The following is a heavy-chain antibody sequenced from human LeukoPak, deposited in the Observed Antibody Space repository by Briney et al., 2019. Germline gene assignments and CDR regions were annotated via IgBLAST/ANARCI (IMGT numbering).Heavy chain of an antibody. Sequence: GGSLRLSCAASGFTFSSYGMHWVRQAPGKGLEWVAVISCDGSNKYYADSVKGRFTISRDNSKNTPYLQMNSLRAEDTAVYYCAKGCSSTSCLDYWGQGTLVTVSS. D-gene: IGHD2-2*01. CDR2: ISCDGSNK. CDR1: GFTFSSYG. J-gene: IGHJ4*02. V-gene: IGHV3-30*18. CDR3: AKGCSSTSCLDY.